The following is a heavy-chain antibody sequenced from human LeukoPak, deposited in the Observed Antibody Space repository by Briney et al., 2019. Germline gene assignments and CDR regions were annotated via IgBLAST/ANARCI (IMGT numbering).Heavy chain of an antibody. CDR2: ISYDGRNE. J-gene: IGHJ4*02. Sequence: PGGSLRLSCAASGFTFRTYGMHWVRQAPGKGLEWVAVISYDGRNEYYADSVKGRFTISRDNSENTLYLQMNSLKPEDAAVYYCAKDPLPQSASCPGDYWGQGTLVTVSS. CDR3: AKDPLPQSASCPGDY. CDR1: GFTFRTYG. V-gene: IGHV3-30*18. D-gene: IGHD1-26*01.